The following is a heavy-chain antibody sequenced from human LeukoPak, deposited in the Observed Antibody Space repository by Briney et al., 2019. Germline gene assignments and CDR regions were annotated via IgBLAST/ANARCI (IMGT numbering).Heavy chain of an antibody. CDR2: IKSDGSGT. V-gene: IGHV3-74*01. CDR1: GFTFSTFW. CDR3: AGDAVYSLAS. J-gene: IGHJ4*02. D-gene: IGHD4-11*01. Sequence: GGSLRLSCAASGFTFSTFWMHWVRQAPGKGLVWVSHIKSDGSGTNYADSVKGRFTVYRDNARNTVYLQMNSLRAEDTAVYYCAGDAVYSLASGDQGTLVTVSS.